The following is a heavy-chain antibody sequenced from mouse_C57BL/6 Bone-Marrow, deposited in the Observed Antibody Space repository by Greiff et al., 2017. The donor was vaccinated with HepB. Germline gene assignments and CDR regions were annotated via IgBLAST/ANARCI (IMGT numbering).Heavy chain of an antibody. CDR1: GFNIKDDY. D-gene: IGHD1-1*01. CDR3: TTHFITTVVATDDYAMDY. J-gene: IGHJ4*01. Sequence: VQLQQSGAELVRPGASVKLSCTASGFNIKDDYMHWVKQRPEQGLEWIGWIDPENGDTEYASKFQGKATITADTSSNTAYLQLSSLTSEDTAVYYCTTHFITTVVATDDYAMDYWGQGTSVTVSS. CDR2: IDPENGDT. V-gene: IGHV14-4*01.